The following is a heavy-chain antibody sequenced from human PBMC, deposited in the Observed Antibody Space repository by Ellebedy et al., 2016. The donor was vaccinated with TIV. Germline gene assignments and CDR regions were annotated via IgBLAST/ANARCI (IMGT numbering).Heavy chain of an antibody. CDR3: ASISPTSNDPNAFDI. CDR1: ASTSSSYA. CDR2: IPFNGSTK. Sequence: PGGSLRLSCAASASTSSSYAIPWVRQAPGKGLEWVAVIPFNGSTKYYADSVKGRFTISRENSKKPQYLQMNSLKAEVTDVYYCASISPTSNDPNAFDIWGQGTLVTVSS. D-gene: IGHD2-2*01. V-gene: IGHV3-30-3*01. J-gene: IGHJ3*02.